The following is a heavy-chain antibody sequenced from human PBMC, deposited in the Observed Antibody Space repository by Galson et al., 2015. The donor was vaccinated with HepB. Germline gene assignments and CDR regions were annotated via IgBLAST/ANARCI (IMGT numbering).Heavy chain of an antibody. CDR2: ISYDGSNK. CDR1: GFIFSGFG. Sequence: SLRLSCAASGFIFSGFGMHWVRQAPGKGLEWVAVISYDGSNKYYGDSVKGRFTISRDNSKNTLFLQMNSLRAEDTAVYYCAKTTYDFWSGPSDYWGQGTLVTVSS. CDR3: AKTTYDFWSGPSDY. V-gene: IGHV3-30*18. J-gene: IGHJ4*02. D-gene: IGHD3-3*01.